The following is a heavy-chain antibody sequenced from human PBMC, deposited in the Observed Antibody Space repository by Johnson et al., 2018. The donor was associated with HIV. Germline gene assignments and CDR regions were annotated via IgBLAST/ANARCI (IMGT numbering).Heavy chain of an antibody. V-gene: IGHV3-30*03. CDR2: ISYDGRYK. D-gene: IGHD1-7*01. CDR1: GFTFSDYG. CDR3: ATSLTGTRPFDF. J-gene: IGHJ3*01. Sequence: QVQLVESGGGVVQPGRSLRLSCAASGFTFSDYGMHWVRQAPGKGLEWVAVISYDGRYKYYADSVKGRFTISRDNSKNTLYLQMNSLRAEDTAVYYCATSLTGTRPFDFWGQGTMVTVSS.